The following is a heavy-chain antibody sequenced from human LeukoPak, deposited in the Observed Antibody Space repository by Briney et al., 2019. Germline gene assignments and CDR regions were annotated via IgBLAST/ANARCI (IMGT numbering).Heavy chain of an antibody. CDR1: GGTFSSYA. CDR3: ATLYCSGGSCYLP. J-gene: IGHJ5*02. V-gene: IGHV1-69*06. CDR2: IIPIFGTA. Sequence: ASVKVSCKASGGTFSSYAISWVRQAPGQGLEWMGGIIPIFGTANYAQKFQGRVTITADKSTSTAYMELSSLRSEDTAVYYCATLYCSGGSCYLPWGQGTLVTVSS. D-gene: IGHD2-15*01.